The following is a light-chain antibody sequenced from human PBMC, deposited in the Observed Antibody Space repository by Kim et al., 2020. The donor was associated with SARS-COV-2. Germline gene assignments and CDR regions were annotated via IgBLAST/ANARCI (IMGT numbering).Light chain of an antibody. CDR2: QDK. Sequence: SVSQGQTAIITCSGDKLGGKYVYCYHQKPGQSPVLVMYQDKKRPSGIPERFSGSSSGNTATLTISGTQAMDEADYYCQAWDNNIVVFGEGTKLTVL. CDR3: QAWDNNIVV. CDR1: KLGGKY. V-gene: IGLV3-1*01. J-gene: IGLJ3*02.